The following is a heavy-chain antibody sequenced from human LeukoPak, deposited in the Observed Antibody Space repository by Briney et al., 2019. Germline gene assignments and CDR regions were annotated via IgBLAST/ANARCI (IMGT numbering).Heavy chain of an antibody. Sequence: ASVKVSCKASGYTFTGYYMHWVRQAPGQGLEWMGWINPNSGGTNYAQEFQGRVTMTRDTSISTAYMELSRLRSDDTAVYYCARGAVKWIQSIGDYWGQGTLVTVSS. D-gene: IGHD5-18*01. V-gene: IGHV1-2*02. J-gene: IGHJ4*02. CDR2: INPNSGGT. CDR1: GYTFTGYY. CDR3: ARGAVKWIQSIGDY.